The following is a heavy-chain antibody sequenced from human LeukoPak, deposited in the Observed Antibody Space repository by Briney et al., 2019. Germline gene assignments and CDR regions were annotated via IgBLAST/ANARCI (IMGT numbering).Heavy chain of an antibody. J-gene: IGHJ3*02. CDR3: ARPAPPHDAFDI. CDR2: ISGSGGST. Sequence: GGSLRLSCAASGITVSTNYMSWVRQAPGKGLEWVSAISGSGGSTYYADSVKGRFTISRDNSKNTLYLQMNSLRAEDTAVYYCARPAPPHDAFDIWGQGTMVTVSS. V-gene: IGHV3-23*01. CDR1: GITVSTNY. D-gene: IGHD2-2*01.